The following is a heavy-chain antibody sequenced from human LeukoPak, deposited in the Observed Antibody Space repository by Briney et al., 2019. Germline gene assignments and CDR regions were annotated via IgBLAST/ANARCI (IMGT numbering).Heavy chain of an antibody. J-gene: IGHJ5*02. D-gene: IGHD5-24*01. Sequence: ASVKVSCKASGGTFSSYTISWMRQAPGQGLEWMGRIIPILGIANYAQKFQGRVTITADKSTSTAYMELSSLRSEDTAVYYCARARDGYNLNWFDPWGQGTLVTVSS. CDR1: GGTFSSYT. CDR3: ARARDGYNLNWFDP. CDR2: IIPILGIA. V-gene: IGHV1-69*02.